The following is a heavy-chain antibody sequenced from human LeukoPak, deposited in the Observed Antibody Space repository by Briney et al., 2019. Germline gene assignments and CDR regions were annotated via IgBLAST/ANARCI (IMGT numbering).Heavy chain of an antibody. CDR1: GFTFSSYA. CDR3: AKGDPYYYDSSGYYSGPVDY. CDR2: ISGSGGST. J-gene: IGHJ4*02. D-gene: IGHD3-22*01. V-gene: IGHV3-23*01. Sequence: PGGSLRLXCAASGFTFSSYAMSWVRQAPGKGLEWVSAISGSGGSTYYADSVKGRFTISRDNSKNTLYLQMNSLRAEDTAVYYCAKGDPYYYDSSGYYSGPVDYWGQGTLVTVSS.